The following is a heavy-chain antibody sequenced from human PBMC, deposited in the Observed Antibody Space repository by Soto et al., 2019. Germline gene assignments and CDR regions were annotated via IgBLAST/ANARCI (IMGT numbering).Heavy chain of an antibody. CDR1: GGSISSYY. CDR2: IYYSGST. Sequence: ETLSLTCTVSGGSISSYYWSWIRQPPGKGLEYIGYIYYSGSTNYNPSLKSRVTISVDTSKKQFSLKLSSVTAADTAVYYCARSLYSGSYTNWFDPWGQGTLVTVSS. V-gene: IGHV4-59*01. CDR3: ARSLYSGSYTNWFDP. D-gene: IGHD1-26*01. J-gene: IGHJ5*02.